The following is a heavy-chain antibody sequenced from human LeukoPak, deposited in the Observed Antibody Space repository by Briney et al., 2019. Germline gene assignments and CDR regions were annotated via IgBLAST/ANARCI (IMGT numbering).Heavy chain of an antibody. J-gene: IGHJ6*02. V-gene: IGHV4-59*01. CDR1: GGSIRTYY. CDR3: TKGQRGMDV. D-gene: IGHD6-25*01. CDR2: IYYSGST. Sequence: SETLSLTCTVSGGSIRTYYWTWIRQPPGKGLEWIGYIYYSGSTNSNPSLKSRVTMSVDTSKNQFSLKLSSVTAADTAVYYCTKGQRGMDVWGQGTTVTVSS.